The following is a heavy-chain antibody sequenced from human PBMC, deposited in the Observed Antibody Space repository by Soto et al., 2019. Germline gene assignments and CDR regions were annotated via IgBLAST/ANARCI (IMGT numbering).Heavy chain of an antibody. V-gene: IGHV3-33*01. CDR1: GFTFSSYG. J-gene: IGHJ6*02. D-gene: IGHD4-17*01. CDR2: IWYDGSNK. Sequence: PGGSLRLSCAASGFTFSSYGMHWVRQAPGKGLEWVAVIWYDGSNKYYADSVKGRFTISRDNSKNTLYLQMNSLRAEDTAVYYCARANTATTVGGRYYYYYGMDVWGQGTTVTVS. CDR3: ARANTATTVGGRYYYYYGMDV.